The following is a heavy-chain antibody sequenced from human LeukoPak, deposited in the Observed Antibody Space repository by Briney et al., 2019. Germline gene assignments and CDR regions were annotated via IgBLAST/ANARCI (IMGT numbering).Heavy chain of an antibody. Sequence: ASVKVSCKASGYTFTGYYIHWVRQAPGQGLEWMGWISAYNGNTNYAQKLQGRVTMTTDTSTSTAYMELRSLRSDDTAVYYCARDLTVRGVIMYDYWGQGTLVTVSS. CDR2: ISAYNGNT. V-gene: IGHV1-18*04. J-gene: IGHJ4*02. D-gene: IGHD3-10*01. CDR1: GYTFTGYY. CDR3: ARDLTVRGVIMYDY.